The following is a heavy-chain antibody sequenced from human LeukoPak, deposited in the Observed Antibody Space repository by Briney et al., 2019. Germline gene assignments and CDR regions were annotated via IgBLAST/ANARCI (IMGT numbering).Heavy chain of an antibody. J-gene: IGHJ4*02. CDR3: ARVWGDQSSFDY. CDR2: IHHSGST. CDR1: GYSISSGYY. V-gene: IGHV4-38-2*01. Sequence: SSETLSLTCAVSGYSISSGYYWGWIRQPPGKGLEWIGSIHHSGSTYYNPSLKSRVTISVDTSKNQFSLKLSSVTAADTAMYYCARVWGDQSSFDYWGQGTLVTVSS. D-gene: IGHD3-16*01.